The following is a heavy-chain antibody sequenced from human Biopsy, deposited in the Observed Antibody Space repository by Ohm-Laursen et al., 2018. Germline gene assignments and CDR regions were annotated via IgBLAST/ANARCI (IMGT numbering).Heavy chain of an antibody. CDR3: VKQWGGYNFDS. CDR1: GFTFHTYA. CDR2: IDVSDYNT. V-gene: IGHV3-23*01. J-gene: IGHJ5*01. Sequence: GSLRLSCTASGFTFHTYAMNWVRQAPGKGLEWGAHIDVSDYNTYYADSVRGRFTISRDNSKQMVHLEINSLTADDTAVYYCVKQWGGYNFDSWGQGTLVTVSS. D-gene: IGHD1-14*01.